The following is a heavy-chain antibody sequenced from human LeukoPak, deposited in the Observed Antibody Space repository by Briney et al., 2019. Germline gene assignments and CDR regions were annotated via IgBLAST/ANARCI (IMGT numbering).Heavy chain of an antibody. CDR3: ARSLRYFDWLLPDYFDY. CDR2: IKQDGSEK. V-gene: IGHV3-7*01. CDR1: GFTFSNYW. D-gene: IGHD3-9*01. J-gene: IGHJ4*02. Sequence: PGGSLRLSCAASGFTFSNYWMSWVRQAPGKGLEWVANIKQDGSEKYYVDSVKGRFTISRDNAKNSLYLQMNSLRAEDTAVFFCARSLRYFDWLLPDYFDYWGQGTLVSVSS.